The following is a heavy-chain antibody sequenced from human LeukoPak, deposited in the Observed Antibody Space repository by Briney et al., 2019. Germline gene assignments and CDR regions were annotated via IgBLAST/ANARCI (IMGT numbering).Heavy chain of an antibody. Sequence: SETLSLTCTVSGGSISSYYWSWIRQPPGKGLEWIGYIYYSGSTNYNPSLKSRVTISVDTAKNQFSLKLTSATAADTALFYCARHKTGARAFDIWGQGTMVTVSS. CDR3: ARHKTGARAFDI. J-gene: IGHJ3*02. D-gene: IGHD3-10*01. CDR2: IYYSGST. V-gene: IGHV4-59*08. CDR1: GGSISSYY.